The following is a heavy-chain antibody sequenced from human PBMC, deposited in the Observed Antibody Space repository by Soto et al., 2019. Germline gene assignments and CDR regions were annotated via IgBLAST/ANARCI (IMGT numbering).Heavy chain of an antibody. CDR2: SHQSGNT. CDR3: ARLTMVRGVPGPIYYFDY. J-gene: IGHJ4*02. D-gene: IGHD3-10*01. V-gene: IGHV4-4*02. Sequence: PSETLSLTCAVSGVSISSHDWWTWVRQPPGKGLEWIGESHQSGNTNYNSSLESRVTISVDKSKNQFSLKLTSVTVADTAVYYCARLTMVRGVPGPIYYFDYWGQGTLVTVSS. CDR1: GVSISSHDW.